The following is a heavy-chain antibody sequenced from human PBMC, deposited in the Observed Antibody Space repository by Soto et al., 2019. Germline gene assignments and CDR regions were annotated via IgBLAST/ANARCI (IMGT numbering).Heavy chain of an antibody. CDR3: AKSLLFVDHAYMDV. CDR1: GGSFISYS. Sequence: QVQLVQSGAEVKKPGSSVKVSCEASGGSFISYSFTWGRQAPGQGLEWMGRIIPIQGTASYALKFQDRVTITADRSTKTVYMELRSLRPEDTALYFCAKSLLFVDHAYMDVWGKGTTVTVSS. CDR2: IIPIQGTA. J-gene: IGHJ6*03. V-gene: IGHV1-69*08. D-gene: IGHD2-21*01.